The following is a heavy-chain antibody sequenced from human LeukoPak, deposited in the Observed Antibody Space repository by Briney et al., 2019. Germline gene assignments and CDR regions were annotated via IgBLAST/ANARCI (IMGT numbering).Heavy chain of an antibody. CDR3: AHKYSRSSYFDS. Sequence: SGPTLVNPTQPLTLTFTFSGFSLSTRGVGVGWIRQPPGKALEWVALIYWDDDQRYSPSLKSRVTITKDTSKNQVVLTMTNMDPVDTAIYYCAHKYSRSSYFDSWGQGMLVTVSS. CDR1: GFSLSTRGVG. CDR2: IYWDDDQ. D-gene: IGHD6-6*01. J-gene: IGHJ4*02. V-gene: IGHV2-5*02.